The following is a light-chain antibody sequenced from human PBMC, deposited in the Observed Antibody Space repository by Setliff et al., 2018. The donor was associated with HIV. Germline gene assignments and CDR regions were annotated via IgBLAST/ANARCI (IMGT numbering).Light chain of an antibody. CDR1: TGPVTSGLY. CDR3: FLSYSGARRV. V-gene: IGLV7-46*01. CDR2: DTS. J-gene: IGLJ3*02. Sequence: QAVVTQEPSLIVSPGGTVTLTCGSSTGPVTSGLYPYWFQQKPGQAPRTLIYDTSNKHSWTPARFSGSLLGGKDALTLSGAQPEDEADYYCFLSYSGARRVFGGGTKVTVL.